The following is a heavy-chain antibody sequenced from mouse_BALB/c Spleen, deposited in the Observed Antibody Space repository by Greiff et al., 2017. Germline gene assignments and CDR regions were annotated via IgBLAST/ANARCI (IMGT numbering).Heavy chain of an antibody. CDR3: ARPWGNLWYFDV. Sequence: QVQLQQSGAELVKPGTSVKLSCKASGYNFTSYWINWVKLRPGQGLEWIGDIYPGSGSTNYNEKFKSKATLTVDTSSSTAYMQLSSLASEDSALYYCARPWGNLWYFDVWGAGTTVTVSS. V-gene: IGHV1-55*01. CDR1: GYNFTSYW. D-gene: IGHD2-1*01. J-gene: IGHJ1*01. CDR2: IYPGSGST.